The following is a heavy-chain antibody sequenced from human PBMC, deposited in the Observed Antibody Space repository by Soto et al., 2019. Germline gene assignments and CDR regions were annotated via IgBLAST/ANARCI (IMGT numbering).Heavy chain of an antibody. Sequence: QLQLQESGPGLVKPSETLSLTCSVSGGSISSRTFWWAWIRQPPEKGLERIGDMYYSGSSYSSPSLKRRVTLSVDTSKNQLSLKLNSVTAADTAVYYCARHPRDDYNYGGSGIFDYWGQGTLVTVSS. CDR1: GGSISSRTFW. CDR3: ARHPRDDYNYGGSGIFDY. D-gene: IGHD4-4*01. CDR2: MYYSGSS. J-gene: IGHJ4*02. V-gene: IGHV4-39*01.